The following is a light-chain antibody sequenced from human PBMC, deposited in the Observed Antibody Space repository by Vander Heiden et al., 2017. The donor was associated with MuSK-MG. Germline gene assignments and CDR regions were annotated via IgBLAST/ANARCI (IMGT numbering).Light chain of an antibody. Sequence: EIVLTLSPGTLSLSPGERATLSCRASQSVSSSYLAWYLQKPGQVPRFLIYGASSRATGIPDKFSGSGSGTDFTITLSRMEPEDIAVYFCQADGSSPGTFGQGTKVEIK. CDR3: QADGSSPGT. J-gene: IGKJ1*01. CDR1: QSVSSSY. V-gene: IGKV3-20*01. CDR2: GAS.